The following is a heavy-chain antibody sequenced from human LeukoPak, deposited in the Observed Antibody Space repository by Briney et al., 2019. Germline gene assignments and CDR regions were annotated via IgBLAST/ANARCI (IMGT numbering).Heavy chain of an antibody. CDR2: INVGNGKT. D-gene: IGHD3-9*01. J-gene: IGHJ4*02. V-gene: IGHV1-3*01. CDR3: ARTYDVLTGFISSYFFDY. CDR1: AYTFTSYT. Sequence: ASVKVSCKASAYTFTSYTMHWVRQAPGQRLEWMGWINVGNGKTKYSQKFQGRVSITRDTSASTAYMEPSSLRSEDTAVYYCARTYDVLTGFISSYFFDYWGQGTLVTVSS.